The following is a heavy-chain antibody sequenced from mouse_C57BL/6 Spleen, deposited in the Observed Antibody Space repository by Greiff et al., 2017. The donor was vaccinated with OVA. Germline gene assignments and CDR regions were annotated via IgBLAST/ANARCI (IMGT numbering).Heavy chain of an antibody. CDR2: IHPNSGST. Sequence: QVQLKQPGAELVKPGASVKLSCKASGYTFTSYWMHWVKQRPGQGLEWIGMIHPNSGSTNYNEKFKSKATLTVDKSSSTAYMQLSSLTSEDSAVYYCASLGNYGYFDVWGTGTTVTVSS. CDR3: ASLGNYGYFDV. V-gene: IGHV1-64*01. CDR1: GYTFTSYW. D-gene: IGHD2-1*01. J-gene: IGHJ1*03.